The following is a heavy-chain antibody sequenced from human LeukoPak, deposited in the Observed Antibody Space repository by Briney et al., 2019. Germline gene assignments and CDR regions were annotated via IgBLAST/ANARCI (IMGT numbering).Heavy chain of an antibody. V-gene: IGHV1-2*02. CDR1: GYTFTGYY. D-gene: IGHD3-9*01. J-gene: IGHJ4*02. Sequence: GASVKVSCKASGYTFTGYYMHWVRQAPGQGLEWMGWINPNSGGTNYAQKFQGRVTMTRDTSISTAYMELSRLRSDDTAVYYCAKVTYYDILTGYSPFDYWGQGTLVTVSS. CDR3: AKVTYYDILTGYSPFDY. CDR2: INPNSGGT.